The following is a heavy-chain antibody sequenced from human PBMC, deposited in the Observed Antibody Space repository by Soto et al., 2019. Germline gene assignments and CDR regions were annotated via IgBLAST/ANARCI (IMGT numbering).Heavy chain of an antibody. CDR1: GGSISSGGYS. CDR3: ARVPSP. J-gene: IGHJ5*02. Sequence: PSETLSLTWAVSGGSISSGGYSWSWIRQPPGKGLEWIGYIYHSGSTYYNPSLKSRVTISVDRSKNQFSLKLSSMTAADTAVYYCARVPSPWGQGTLVTVSS. V-gene: IGHV4-30-2*01. CDR2: IYHSGST.